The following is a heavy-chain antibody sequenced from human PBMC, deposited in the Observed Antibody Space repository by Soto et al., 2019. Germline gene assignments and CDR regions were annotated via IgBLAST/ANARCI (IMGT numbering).Heavy chain of an antibody. Sequence: SVPQSLTKSVTEDSINNRGYYLGWIHQPPGKGLEWIGSIYYSGSTYNNPSLKSRVSMSVDTSKNQFSLKLRSVTAADTALYYCARQRTSVVTQAYFDSWGQGSLVT. D-gene: IGHD2-21*02. V-gene: IGHV4-39*01. CDR3: ARQRTSVVTQAYFDS. CDR1: EDSINNRGYY. J-gene: IGHJ4*02. CDR2: IYYSGST.